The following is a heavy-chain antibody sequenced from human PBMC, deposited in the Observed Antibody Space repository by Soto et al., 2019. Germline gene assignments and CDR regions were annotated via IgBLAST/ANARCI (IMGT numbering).Heavy chain of an antibody. J-gene: IGHJ5*01. CDR2: MSPKNGNT. Sequence: QVQLVQSGAEVKKPGASVKVSCKASGYTFTSYDIVWVRQATGQGLEWMGWMSPKNGNTGYAQKFQGRITMTRNTPLRTAYMELSSLTSEDTAVYFCARGPDDYDSSGYYDSWGQGTLVTVSS. CDR3: ARGPDDYDSSGYYDS. V-gene: IGHV1-8*01. CDR1: GYTFTSYD. D-gene: IGHD3-22*01.